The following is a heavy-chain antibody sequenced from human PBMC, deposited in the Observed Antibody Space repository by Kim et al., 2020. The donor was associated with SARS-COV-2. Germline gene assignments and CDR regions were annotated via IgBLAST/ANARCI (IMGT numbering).Heavy chain of an antibody. D-gene: IGHD6-13*01. CDR2: ISWNSGSI. V-gene: IGHV3-9*01. CDR1: GFTFDDYA. Sequence: GGSLRLSCAASGFTFDDYAMHWVRQAPGKGLEWVSGISWNSGSIGYADSVKGRFTISRDNAKNSLYLQMNSLRAEDTALYYCAKDWKAAAGTFWYFDLWGRGTLVTVSS. CDR3: AKDWKAAAGTFWYFDL. J-gene: IGHJ2*01.